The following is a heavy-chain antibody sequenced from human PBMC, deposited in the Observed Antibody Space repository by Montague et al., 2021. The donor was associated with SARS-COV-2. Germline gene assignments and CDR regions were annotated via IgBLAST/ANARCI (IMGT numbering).Heavy chain of an antibody. CDR2: KYYSGST. Sequence: SETLSLTCTVSGASISSRSYYWGWIRQPPGKGLEWIGFKYYSGSTYYKPSLKSRVSMSADKSWNQFSLRLTSVTAADTAIYYCARKGSGRSDLAYWGQGTLVTVSS. V-gene: IGHV4-39*07. D-gene: IGHD1-26*01. J-gene: IGHJ4*02. CDR1: GASISSRSYY. CDR3: ARKGSGRSDLAY.